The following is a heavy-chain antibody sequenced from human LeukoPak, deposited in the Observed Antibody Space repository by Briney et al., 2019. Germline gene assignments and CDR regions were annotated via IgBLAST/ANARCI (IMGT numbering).Heavy chain of an antibody. CDR2: IHYSGRT. V-gene: IGHV4-59*01. Sequence: GSLRLSCAASGFTFSNAWMSWIRQPPGKGLEYIGYIHYSGRTNYNPSLKSRVTISVDTSNNQFSLRLSSVTAADTAVYYCARLVGVNRGSEDYWGQGTLVTVSS. D-gene: IGHD7-27*01. CDR3: ARLVGVNRGSEDY. J-gene: IGHJ4*02. CDR1: GFTFSNAW.